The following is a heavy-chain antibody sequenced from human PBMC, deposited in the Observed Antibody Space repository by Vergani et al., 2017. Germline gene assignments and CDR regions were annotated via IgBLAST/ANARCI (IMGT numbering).Heavy chain of an antibody. D-gene: IGHD5-12*01. Sequence: EVQLVESGGGLVKPGESPRLSCVASGFTFGSYSMIWVRQAPGKGLEWVSSISSGSSYIYYADSVKGRFTISRDNAKNSRYLQMNSLRAEDTAVYYCARDLTRYSTASRRYFDYWGQGTLVTVSS. CDR3: ARDLTRYSTASRRYFDY. J-gene: IGHJ4*02. CDR1: GFTFGSYS. CDR2: ISSGSSYI. V-gene: IGHV3-21*01.